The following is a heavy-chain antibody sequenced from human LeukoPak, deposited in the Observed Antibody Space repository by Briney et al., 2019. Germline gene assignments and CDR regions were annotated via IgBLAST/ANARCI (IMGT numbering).Heavy chain of an antibody. V-gene: IGHV3-30*02. J-gene: IGHJ4*02. CDR2: IRYDGSNK. D-gene: IGHD6-13*01. Sequence: PGGSLRLSCAASGFTFSSYGMHWVRQAPGKGLEWVAFIRYDGSNKYYADSVKGRFTISRDNSKNTLYLQMNSLRAEDTAVYYCAKDLLYSSSWYTVDYWGQGTLVTVSS. CDR1: GFTFSSYG. CDR3: AKDLLYSSSWYTVDY.